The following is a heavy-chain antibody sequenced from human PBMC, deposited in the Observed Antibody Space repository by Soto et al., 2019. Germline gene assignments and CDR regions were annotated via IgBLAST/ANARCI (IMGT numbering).Heavy chain of an antibody. CDR1: GFTFSSYA. V-gene: IGHV3-23*01. CDR2: ISGSGGST. J-gene: IGHJ4*02. CDR3: ATKYYYDSSGYYYPIDY. Sequence: GGSLRLSCAASGFTFSSYAMSWVRQAPGKGLEWVSAISGSGGSTYYADSVKGRFTISRDNSKNTLYLQMNSLRAEDTAVYYCATKYYYDSSGYYYPIDYWGQGTLVTVSS. D-gene: IGHD3-22*01.